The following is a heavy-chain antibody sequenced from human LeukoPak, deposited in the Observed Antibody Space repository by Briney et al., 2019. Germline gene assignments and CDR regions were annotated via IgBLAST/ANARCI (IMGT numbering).Heavy chain of an antibody. CDR1: GFTVRSNY. D-gene: IGHD3-9*01. J-gene: IGHJ4*02. V-gene: IGHV3-53*01. Sequence: GGSLRLSCAASGFTVRSNYMSWVRQAPGKGLEWVSIIYNDGGTYYADSVKGRFTNSRDNSKNTLFLQMNSLRAEDTAVYFCARLYYDILTAIRNWGQGTLVTVSS. CDR3: ARLYYDILTAIRN. CDR2: IYNDGGT.